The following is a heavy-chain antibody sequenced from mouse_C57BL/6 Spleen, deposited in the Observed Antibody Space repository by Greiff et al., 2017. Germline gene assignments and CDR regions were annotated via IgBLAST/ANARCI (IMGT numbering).Heavy chain of an antibody. CDR3: ARPSNYNCFDY. Sequence: VQLVESGAELARPGASVKMSCKASGYTFTSYTMHWVKQRPGQGLEWIGYINPSSGYTKYNQKFKDKATLTADKSSSTAYMQLSSLTSEDSAVYYCARPSNYNCFDYWGQGTTLTVSS. CDR2: INPSSGYT. V-gene: IGHV1-4*01. J-gene: IGHJ2*01. CDR1: GYTFTSYT. D-gene: IGHD2-5*01.